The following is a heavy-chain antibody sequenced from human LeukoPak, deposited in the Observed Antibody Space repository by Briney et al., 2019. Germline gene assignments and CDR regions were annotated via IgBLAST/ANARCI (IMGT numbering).Heavy chain of an antibody. CDR3: ARDIDRVFNWFDP. D-gene: IGHD6-13*01. Sequence: ASVKVSCTASGYIFTSYAMHWVRQAPGQRLEWMGWINAGNGNTKYSQKFQGRVTITRDTSATTVYMELSSLRSEDTAVYYCARDIDRVFNWFDPWGQGTLVTVSS. CDR1: GYIFTSYA. CDR2: INAGNGNT. V-gene: IGHV1-3*01. J-gene: IGHJ5*02.